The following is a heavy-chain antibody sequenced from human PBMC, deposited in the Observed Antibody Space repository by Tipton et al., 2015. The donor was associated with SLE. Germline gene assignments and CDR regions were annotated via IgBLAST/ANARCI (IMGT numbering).Heavy chain of an antibody. D-gene: IGHD1-26*01. CDR2: MSWNGGGI. CDR3: ARAGGWDPGCFQH. CDR1: GFTFDDYA. Sequence: SLRLSCAASGFTFDDYAMHWVRLVPGKGLEWVSGMSWNGGGIGYADSVKGRFTISRDNAKNSLYLQMNSLRAEDTAVYYCARAGGWDPGCFQHWGQGTLVTASS. V-gene: IGHV3-9*01. J-gene: IGHJ1*01.